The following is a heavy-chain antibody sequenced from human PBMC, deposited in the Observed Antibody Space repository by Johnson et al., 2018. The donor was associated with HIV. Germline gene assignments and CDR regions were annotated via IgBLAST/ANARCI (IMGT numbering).Heavy chain of an antibody. V-gene: IGHV3-30*14. D-gene: IGHD3-10*01. J-gene: IGHJ3*02. CDR1: GFTFRSYA. CDR2: ISYDGTNK. Sequence: QVQLVESGGGVVQPGRSLRLSCAASGFTFRSYAIHWVRQAPGKGLEWVAVISYDGTNKYSADSVKGRFTVSRDNSKNSLYLQMNSLRAEDTAVYYCARDASYYGSANDAFDIWGQGTMVTVSS. CDR3: ARDASYYGSANDAFDI.